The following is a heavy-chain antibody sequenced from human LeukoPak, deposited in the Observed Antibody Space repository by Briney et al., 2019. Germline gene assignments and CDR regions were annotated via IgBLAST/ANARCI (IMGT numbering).Heavy chain of an antibody. Sequence: SVKVSCKASGGTFSNYAISWVRQAPGQGLEWMGGIIPIFGTANHAQKFQGRVTITTDESTSTAYMELSSLRSEDTAVYYCAAGPRRDGYNYYFDYWGQGTLVTVSS. CDR2: IIPIFGTA. V-gene: IGHV1-69*05. CDR3: AAGPRRDGYNYYFDY. J-gene: IGHJ4*02. CDR1: GGTFSNYA. D-gene: IGHD5-24*01.